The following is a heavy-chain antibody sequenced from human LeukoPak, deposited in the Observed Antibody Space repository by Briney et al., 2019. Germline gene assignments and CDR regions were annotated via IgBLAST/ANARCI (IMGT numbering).Heavy chain of an antibody. CDR2: FDPEDGET. CDR3: ATDGNGWNYFDY. D-gene: IGHD1-1*01. CDR1: GYTLTELS. V-gene: IGHV1-24*01. J-gene: IGHJ4*02. Sequence: ASVKVSCKVSGYTLTELSMHWVRQAPGKGLERMGGFDPEDGETIYAQKFQGRVTMTEDTSTDTAYMELSSLRSEDTAVYYCATDGNGWNYFDYWGQGTLVTVSS.